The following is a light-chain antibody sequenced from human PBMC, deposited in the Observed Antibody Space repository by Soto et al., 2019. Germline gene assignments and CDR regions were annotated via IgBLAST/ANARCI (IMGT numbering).Light chain of an antibody. CDR2: GES. V-gene: IGKV3-20*01. J-gene: IGKJ1*01. Sequence: ELVLTQSPGTLSLSPGERPALACRDSQRVSSSYLAWYQQKTGQAPRLLIYGESSRATGIPDRFSGSGSGTDLNLTISRLEPEDFAVYYCQKYGSSPQTFGQGTKVDIK. CDR3: QKYGSSPQT. CDR1: QRVSSSY.